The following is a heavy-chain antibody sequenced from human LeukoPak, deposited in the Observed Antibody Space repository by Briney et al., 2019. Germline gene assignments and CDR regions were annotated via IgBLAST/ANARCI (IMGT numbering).Heavy chain of an antibody. CDR2: ISGSGDST. CDR1: GFTFSSYA. CDR3: AKAYRATVYFDY. J-gene: IGHJ4*02. Sequence: PGGSLRLSCAASGFTFSSYAMSWVRQAPGKGLEWVSTISGSGDSTYYADSAKGRFTISRDNSKKTLYLQMNSRRAEDTAVYYCAKAYRATVYFDYWGQGTLVTVSS. V-gene: IGHV3-23*01. D-gene: IGHD2-2*02.